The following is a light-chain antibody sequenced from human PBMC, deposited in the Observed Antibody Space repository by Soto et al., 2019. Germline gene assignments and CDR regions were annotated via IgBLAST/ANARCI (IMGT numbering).Light chain of an antibody. CDR3: QQYNFYPLT. CDR2: AAS. CDR1: QDISNF. Sequence: DIQMTQSPSSLSASVGDRVTITCRASQDISNFLGWLQQKPGKAPKPLIYAASSLQSGVPSRFSGSGSGSNFTLTIRSLQPEDFATYYCQQYNFYPLTFGGGTRVEIK. J-gene: IGKJ4*01. V-gene: IGKV1-16*01.